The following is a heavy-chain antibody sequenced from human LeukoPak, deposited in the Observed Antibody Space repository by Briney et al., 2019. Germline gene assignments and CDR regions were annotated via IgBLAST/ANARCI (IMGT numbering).Heavy chain of an antibody. J-gene: IGHJ3*02. CDR2: IYHSGST. D-gene: IGHD2-21*02. CDR1: GGSISSSGYY. V-gene: IGHV4-39*07. Sequence: SETLSLTCTVSGGSISSSGYYWGWIRQPPGKGLEWIGSIYHSGSTNYYPSLKSRVTISIEKSKNQFSLKLSSVTAADTAVYYCAGAYCGGDCYSGRAFDIWGQGTMVSVSS. CDR3: AGAYCGGDCYSGRAFDI.